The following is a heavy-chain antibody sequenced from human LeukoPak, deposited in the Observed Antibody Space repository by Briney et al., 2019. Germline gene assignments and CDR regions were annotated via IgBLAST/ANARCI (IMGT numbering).Heavy chain of an antibody. CDR3: ARLPDSSPLSY. D-gene: IGHD6-13*01. CDR1: GFTFSSYW. Sequence: QPGGSLRLSCAASGFTFSSYWMHWVRQAPGKGLVWVSRITSDGSSTSYADSVKGRFTISRDNAKNTLYLQMNSLRAEDTAVYYCARLPDSSPLSYWGQGTLVTVSS. J-gene: IGHJ4*02. V-gene: IGHV3-74*01. CDR2: ITSDGSST.